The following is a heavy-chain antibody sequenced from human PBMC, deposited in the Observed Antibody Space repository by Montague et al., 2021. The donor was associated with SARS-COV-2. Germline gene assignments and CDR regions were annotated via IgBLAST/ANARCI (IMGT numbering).Heavy chain of an antibody. CDR2: VYYRGNT. Sequence: SETLSLTCTVSGGSISSDYWTWIRQPPGKGLEWIVFVYYRGNTYXNPSLRCRVTISVDTSSNHFSLTLSSVTAADTAIYYCARHYDHSSRVDSWGQGTLVTVSS. J-gene: IGHJ4*02. CDR3: ARHYDHSSRVDS. V-gene: IGHV4-59*08. CDR1: GGSISSDY. D-gene: IGHD3-16*01.